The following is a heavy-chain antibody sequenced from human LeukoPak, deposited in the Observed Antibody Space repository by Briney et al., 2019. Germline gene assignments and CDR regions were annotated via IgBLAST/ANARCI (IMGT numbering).Heavy chain of an antibody. V-gene: IGHV1-69*13. CDR3: ARDDSGRYYFSSIALGRY. CDR1: GGTFSSYA. D-gene: IGHD1-26*01. Sequence: SVKVSCKASGGTFSSYAISWVRQAPGQGLEWMGGIIPIFGTANYAQKFQGRVTITADESTSTAYMERGSLRSEDTAVYYCARDDSGRYYFSSIALGRYWGQGTLVTVSS. J-gene: IGHJ4*02. CDR2: IIPIFGTA.